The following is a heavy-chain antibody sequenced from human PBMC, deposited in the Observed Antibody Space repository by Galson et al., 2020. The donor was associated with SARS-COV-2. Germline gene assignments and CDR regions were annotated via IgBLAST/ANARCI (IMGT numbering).Heavy chain of an antibody. CDR1: GFTFSSYA. CDR3: AREAIAATHYFDY. V-gene: IGHV3-30*04. J-gene: IGHJ4*02. Sequence: GGSLRLSCAASGFTFSSYAMHWVRQAPGKGLEWVAVISYDGSNKYYADSVKGRFTISRDNSKNTLYLQMNSLRAGDTAVYYCAREAIAATHYFDYWGQGTLVTVSS. CDR2: ISYDGSNK. D-gene: IGHD2-15*01.